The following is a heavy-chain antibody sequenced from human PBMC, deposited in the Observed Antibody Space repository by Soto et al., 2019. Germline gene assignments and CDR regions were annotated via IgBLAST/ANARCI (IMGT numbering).Heavy chain of an antibody. V-gene: IGHV1-69*02. J-gene: IGHJ6*02. CDR3: ATKRERNSSSWYDHYYYVYGMDV. CDR1: GGTFSSYT. CDR2: ISPILGIA. Sequence: QVQLVQSGAEVKKPGSSVKVSCKASGGTFSSYTIIWVRQAPGHGLEWMGRISPILGIANYAQKFQGRVTITADKSTSTAYMELSSLRSEDTAVYYCATKRERNSSSWYDHYYYVYGMDVWGQGTTVTVSS. D-gene: IGHD6-13*01.